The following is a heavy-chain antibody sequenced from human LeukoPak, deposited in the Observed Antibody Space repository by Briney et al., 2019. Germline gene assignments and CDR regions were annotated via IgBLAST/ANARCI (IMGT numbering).Heavy chain of an antibody. J-gene: IGHJ4*02. V-gene: IGHV1-2*02. CDR1: GYTFTDSY. CDR2: INPNSGGT. Sequence: ASVKVSCKASGYTFTDSYIHWVRQAPAQGLEWMGWINPNSGGTNSAQKFQGSVTMTRDTSISTAYMELSSLRSDDTAVYYCANMAGGWKYYFDYWGQGTQVTVSS. CDR3: ANMAGGWKYYFDY. D-gene: IGHD6-19*01.